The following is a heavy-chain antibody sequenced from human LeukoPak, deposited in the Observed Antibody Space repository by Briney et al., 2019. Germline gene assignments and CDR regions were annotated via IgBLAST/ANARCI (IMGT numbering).Heavy chain of an antibody. CDR1: GFTFSNHN. D-gene: IGHD3-10*01. CDR3: ARESGAPPLRVLDI. J-gene: IGHJ3*02. V-gene: IGHV3-48*02. Sequence: GASLRLSCAASGFTFSNHNMNWVRQAPGKGLEWVSYISISSSIIYYADSVKGRFTISRDNAKNSLYLQMNSLRDEDTAVYYCARESGAPPLRVLDIWGQGTMVTVSS. CDR2: ISISSSII.